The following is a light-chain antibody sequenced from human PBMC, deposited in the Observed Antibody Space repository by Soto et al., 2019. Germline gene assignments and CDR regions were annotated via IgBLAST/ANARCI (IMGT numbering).Light chain of an antibody. J-gene: IGKJ5*01. CDR2: DAS. V-gene: IGKV3-11*01. CDR3: QQRSNWPPIT. Sequence: IALTQSPATLSLSPGERATLSCRASQSVSSYLACYQQKPGQAPRLLIYDASNRATGIPARFSGSGSGTDFTLTISSLEPEDFAVYYCQQRSNWPPITFGQGTRLEIK. CDR1: QSVSSY.